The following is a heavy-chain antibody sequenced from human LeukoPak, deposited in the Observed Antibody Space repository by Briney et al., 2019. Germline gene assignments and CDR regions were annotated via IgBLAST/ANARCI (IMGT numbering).Heavy chain of an antibody. CDR1: GYTFTGYY. D-gene: IGHD6-19*01. V-gene: IGHV1-2*06. CDR3: ARGRVNSGWFPGDY. J-gene: IGHJ4*02. Sequence: GASVKVSCKASGYTFTGYYMHWVRQAPGQGLEWMGRINPNSGGTNYAQKFQGRVTMTRDTSISTAYMELSRLRSDDTAVYYCARGRVNSGWFPGDYWGQGTLVIVSS. CDR2: INPNSGGT.